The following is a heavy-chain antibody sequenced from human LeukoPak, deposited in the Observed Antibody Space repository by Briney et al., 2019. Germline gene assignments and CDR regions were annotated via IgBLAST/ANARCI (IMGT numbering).Heavy chain of an antibody. CDR1: GGSISSYY. J-gene: IGHJ3*02. D-gene: IGHD3-3*01. V-gene: IGHV4-59*01. CDR3: ARAPTIFGVVNAFDI. Sequence: SETLSLTCTVPGGSISSYYWSWIRQPPGKGLEWIGYIYYSGSTNYNPSLKSRVTISVDTSKNQFSLKLSSVTAADTAVYYCARAPTIFGVVNAFDIWGQGTMVTVSS. CDR2: IYYSGST.